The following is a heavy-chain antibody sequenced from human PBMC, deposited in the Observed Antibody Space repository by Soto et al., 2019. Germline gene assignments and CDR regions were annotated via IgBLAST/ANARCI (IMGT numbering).Heavy chain of an antibody. Sequence: SVKVSCKASGGTFSSYAISWVRQAPGQGLEWMGGIIPIFGTANYAQKFQGRVTITADESTSTAYMELSSLRSEDTAVYYCASTSRVPAATDMDYWGQGTLVTVSS. CDR2: IIPIFGTA. D-gene: IGHD2-2*01. J-gene: IGHJ4*02. V-gene: IGHV1-69*13. CDR3: ASTSRVPAATDMDY. CDR1: GGTFSSYA.